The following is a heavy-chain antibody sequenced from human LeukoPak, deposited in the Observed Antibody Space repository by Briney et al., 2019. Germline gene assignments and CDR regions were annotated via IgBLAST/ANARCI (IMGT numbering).Heavy chain of an antibody. D-gene: IGHD1-20*01. Sequence: SQTLSLTCTVSGGSISSGGYYWSWIRQHPGKGLEWIGYIYYSGSTYYNPSLKSRVTISVDTSKNQFSLKLSSVTAADTAVYYCARGLTGTHWGHFDYWAREPWSPSPQ. CDR3: ARGLTGTHWGHFDY. J-gene: IGHJ4*02. V-gene: IGHV4-31*03. CDR2: IYYSGST. CDR1: GGSISSGGYY.